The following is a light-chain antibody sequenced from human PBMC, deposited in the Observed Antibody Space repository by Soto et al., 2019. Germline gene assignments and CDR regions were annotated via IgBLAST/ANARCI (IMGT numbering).Light chain of an antibody. J-gene: IGLJ1*01. CDR3: AAWDDSLSGYV. CDR2: SDN. CDR1: NSNIGRNS. Sequence: QSVLTQPPSASATPGQRVTISCSGRNSNIGRNSVNWYQQLPGTAPKLLMYSDNQRPSGVPDRFSGSKSGTSASLAISGLQSEDEADYYCAAWDDSLSGYVFGTGTKLTVL. V-gene: IGLV1-44*01.